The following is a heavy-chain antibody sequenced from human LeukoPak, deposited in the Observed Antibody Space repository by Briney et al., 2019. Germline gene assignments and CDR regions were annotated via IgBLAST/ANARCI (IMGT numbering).Heavy chain of an antibody. CDR3: AKDGGPRYCSSTSCLGAFDY. CDR2: IRYDGSNK. Sequence: PGGSLRLSCAASGFTFSSDYMTWVRQAPGKGLEWVAFIRYDGSNKYYADSVKGRFTISRDNSKNTLYLQMNSLRAEDTAVYYCAKDGGPRYCSSTSCLGAFDYWGQGTLVTVSS. J-gene: IGHJ4*02. V-gene: IGHV3-30*02. CDR1: GFTFSSDY. D-gene: IGHD2-2*01.